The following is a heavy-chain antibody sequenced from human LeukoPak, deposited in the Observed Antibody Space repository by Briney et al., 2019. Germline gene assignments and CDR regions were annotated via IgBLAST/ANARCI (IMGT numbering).Heavy chain of an antibody. J-gene: IGHJ6*02. CDR3: ARERVAVVVVPAAIRFGYYYYGMDV. CDR1: GYTFTSYG. D-gene: IGHD2-2*01. V-gene: IGHV1-18*01. Sequence: GASVKVSCKASGYTFTSYGISWVRQAPGQGLEWMGWISAYNGNTSYAQKLQGRVTMTTDTSTSTAYMELRSLRSDDTAVYYCARERVAVVVVPAAIRFGYYYYGMDVWGQGTTVTVSS. CDR2: ISAYNGNT.